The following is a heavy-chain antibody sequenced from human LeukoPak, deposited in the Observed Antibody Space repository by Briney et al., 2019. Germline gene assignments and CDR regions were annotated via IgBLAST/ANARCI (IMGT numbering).Heavy chain of an antibody. Sequence: ASVKVSCKASGYTFTSYDINWVRQAPGQGLEWMGWINPNSGGTNYAQKFQGWVTMTRDTSISTAYMELSRLRSDDTAVYYCARDTGSGWPMINYWGQGTLVTVSS. CDR2: INPNSGGT. CDR1: GYTFTSYD. V-gene: IGHV1-2*04. CDR3: ARDTGSGWPMINY. J-gene: IGHJ4*02. D-gene: IGHD6-19*01.